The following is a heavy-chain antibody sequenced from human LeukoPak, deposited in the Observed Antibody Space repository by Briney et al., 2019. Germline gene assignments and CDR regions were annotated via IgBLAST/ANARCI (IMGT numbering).Heavy chain of an antibody. D-gene: IGHD3-10*01. CDR2: IYYSGRT. J-gene: IGHJ5*02. CDR1: GDSISRGGYF. V-gene: IGHV4-31*03. CDR3: ARDLRGVRGVGSNWFDP. Sequence: SETLSLTCTVSGDSISRGGYFWSWIRQHPGKGLEWIGNIYYSGRTSYNPSLKSRVTISVDTTKNQFSLKLSSVTAADTALYYCARDLRGVRGVGSNWFDPWGQGTLVTVSS.